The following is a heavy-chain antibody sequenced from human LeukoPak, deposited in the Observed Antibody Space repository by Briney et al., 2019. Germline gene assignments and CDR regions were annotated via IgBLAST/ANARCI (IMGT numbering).Heavy chain of an antibody. D-gene: IGHD3-16*01. J-gene: IGHJ4*02. V-gene: IGHV3-48*03. CDR2: ISGSSSNM. CDR3: ARQFGPLAY. CDR1: GFTFSNYE. Sequence: GGSLRLSCAASGFTFSNYEMNWVRQAPEKGLEWVSYISGSSSNMYYADSVKGRFTISRDNSKNSLYLQMNSLRAEDTAVYYCARQFGPLAYWGQGTLVTVSS.